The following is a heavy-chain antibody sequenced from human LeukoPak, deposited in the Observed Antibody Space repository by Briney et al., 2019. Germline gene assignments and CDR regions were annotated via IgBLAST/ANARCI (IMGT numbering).Heavy chain of an antibody. CDR1: GFTFSSYW. Sequence: GGSLRLSCAASGFTFSSYWMHWVRQAPGEGLGWVSRINSDGSSTSYADSVKGRFTISRDNAKNTLYLQMNSLRAEDTAVYYCARAPVAGYFDYWGQGTLVTVSS. V-gene: IGHV3-74*01. CDR3: ARAPVAGYFDY. D-gene: IGHD6-19*01. J-gene: IGHJ4*02. CDR2: INSDGSST.